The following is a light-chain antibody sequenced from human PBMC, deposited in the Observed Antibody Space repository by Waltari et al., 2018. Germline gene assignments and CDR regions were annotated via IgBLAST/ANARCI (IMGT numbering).Light chain of an antibody. CDR3: QQTNSMSFT. J-gene: IGKJ3*01. Sequence: DIQMTQSPSSLSASVGDTVTITCRASQSIGTYLNWYHQKAGKAPKVLMYAASSLQTGVPPRFSGSGSGTDFTLTIYTLQPEDFGTYFCQQTNSMSFTFGPGTTVEMK. V-gene: IGKV1-39*01. CDR2: AAS. CDR1: QSIGTY.